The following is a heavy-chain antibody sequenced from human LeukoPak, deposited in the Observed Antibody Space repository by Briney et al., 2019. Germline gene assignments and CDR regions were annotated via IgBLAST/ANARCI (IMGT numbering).Heavy chain of an antibody. J-gene: IGHJ3*02. Sequence: ASVKVSCKASGYTFTSYYMHWLRQAPGQGLEWMGWISAYNGNTNYAQKLQGRVTMTTDTSTSTAYMELRSLRSDDTAVYYCARVGEYYYDSSGYHDAFDIWGQGTMVTVSS. CDR2: ISAYNGNT. CDR1: GYTFTSYY. V-gene: IGHV1-18*04. CDR3: ARVGEYYYDSSGYHDAFDI. D-gene: IGHD3-22*01.